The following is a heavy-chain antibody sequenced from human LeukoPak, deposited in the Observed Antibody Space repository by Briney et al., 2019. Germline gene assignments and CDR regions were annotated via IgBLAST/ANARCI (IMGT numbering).Heavy chain of an antibody. J-gene: IGHJ4*02. D-gene: IGHD2-2*01. CDR3: ARLVPAANDY. CDR2: INPNSGGT. CDR1: GYTFTGYY. V-gene: IGHV1-2*03. Sequence: LGASVKVSCKASGYTFTGYYMHWVRQAPGQGLEWMGWINPNSGGTNYAQKFQGRVTMTRDTSISTAYMELSRLRSDDTAVYYCARLVPAANDYWGQRTLVTVSS.